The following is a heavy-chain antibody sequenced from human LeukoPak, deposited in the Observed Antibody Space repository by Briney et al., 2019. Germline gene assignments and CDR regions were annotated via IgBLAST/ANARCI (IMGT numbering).Heavy chain of an antibody. V-gene: IGHV3-23*01. CDR2: ITGSGGST. J-gene: IGHJ4*02. CDR1: GFTFSSYA. Sequence: GGSLRLSCAASGFTFSSYAMSWVRQAPGKGLEWVSAITGSGGSTYYADSVKGRFTISRDSTKNTLYLQMNSLRAEDTAVYYCAKGAYSYGFFDYWGQGTLVTVSS. D-gene: IGHD5-18*01. CDR3: AKGAYSYGFFDY.